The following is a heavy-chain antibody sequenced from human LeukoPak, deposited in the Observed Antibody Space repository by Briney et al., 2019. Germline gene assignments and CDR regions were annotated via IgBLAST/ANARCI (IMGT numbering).Heavy chain of an antibody. CDR1: GGSFSGYY. CDR3: ARGAHYYGSGSYQYAIYYFDY. J-gene: IGHJ4*02. Sequence: SGTLSLTCAVYGGSFSGYYWSWIRQPPGKGLEWIGEINHSGSTNYNPSLKSRVTISVDTSKNQFSLKLSSVTAADTAVYYCARGAHYYGSGSYQYAIYYFDYWGQGTLVTVSS. V-gene: IGHV4-34*01. CDR2: INHSGST. D-gene: IGHD3-10*01.